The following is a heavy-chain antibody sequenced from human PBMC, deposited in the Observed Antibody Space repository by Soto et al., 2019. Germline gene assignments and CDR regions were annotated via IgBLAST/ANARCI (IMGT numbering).Heavy chain of an antibody. Sequence: SETLSLTCSVSGASMNNYYGSWVRQPPGRGLEWICYMYSSGSSNYNSSLKSRVTISVDTSKNPFSLKLSSVTAADTAVYYCVRSGHTFGGVMWGLGTLVTVSS. D-gene: IGHD3-16*01. CDR2: MYSSGSS. J-gene: IGHJ4*02. V-gene: IGHV4-59*01. CDR1: GASMNNYY. CDR3: VRSGHTFGGVM.